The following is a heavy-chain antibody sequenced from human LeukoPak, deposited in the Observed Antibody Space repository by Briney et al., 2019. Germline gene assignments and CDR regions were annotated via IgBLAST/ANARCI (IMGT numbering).Heavy chain of an antibody. Sequence: GGSLRLSCAASGFTFSNYAMSWVRQAPGKGLEWVSDISGSGDSTNYADSVKGRFTISRDNAKNSLYLQMNSLRAEDTAVYYCARAARYGDYVFDYWGQGTLVTVSS. J-gene: IGHJ4*02. CDR1: GFTFSNYA. D-gene: IGHD4-17*01. V-gene: IGHV3-23*01. CDR2: ISGSGDST. CDR3: ARAARYGDYVFDY.